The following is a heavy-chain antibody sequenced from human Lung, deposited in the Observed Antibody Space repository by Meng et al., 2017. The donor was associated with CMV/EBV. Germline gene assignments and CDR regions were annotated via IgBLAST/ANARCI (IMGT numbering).Heavy chain of an antibody. D-gene: IGHD1-1*01. CDR2: MNPKTGNT. CDR3: ARNTGVY. J-gene: IGHJ4*02. Sequence: VTVSCKASGYTFTSHDIHWVRLTTAQGLEWLGWMNPKTGNTGFAQNFQGRVAMTRNIALNTAYMELSSLTPADTAVYFCARNTGVYWGQGTQVTVSS. V-gene: IGHV1-8*01. CDR1: GYTFTSHD.